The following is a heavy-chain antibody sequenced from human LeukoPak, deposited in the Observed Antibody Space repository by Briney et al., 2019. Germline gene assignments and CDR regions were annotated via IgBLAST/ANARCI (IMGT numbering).Heavy chain of an antibody. V-gene: IGHV7-4-1*02. D-gene: IGHD1-20*01. CDR1: GYTFTSYA. J-gene: IGHJ5*02. Sequence: ASVKVSCKASGYTFTSYAMSWVRQAPGQGLEWMGWINTNTGNPTYAQGFTGRFVLSLDTSVSTAYLQITSLKAEDTAVYYCARGGLYNWNRDWFDPWGQGTLVTVSS. CDR3: ARGGLYNWNRDWFDP. CDR2: INTNTGNP.